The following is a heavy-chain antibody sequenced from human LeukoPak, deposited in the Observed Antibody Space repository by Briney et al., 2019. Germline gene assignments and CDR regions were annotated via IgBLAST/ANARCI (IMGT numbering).Heavy chain of an antibody. J-gene: IGHJ4*02. D-gene: IGHD6-19*01. CDR2: ISGSGGST. CDR3: AKDLGVAVAGGFDY. V-gene: IGHV3-23*01. CDR1: GFTFSSYE. Sequence: PGGSLRLSCAASGFTFSSYEMNWVRQAPGKGLEWVSAISGSGGSTYYADSVKGRFTISRDNSKNTLYLQMNSLRAEDTAVYYCAKDLGVAVAGGFDYWGQGTLVTVSS.